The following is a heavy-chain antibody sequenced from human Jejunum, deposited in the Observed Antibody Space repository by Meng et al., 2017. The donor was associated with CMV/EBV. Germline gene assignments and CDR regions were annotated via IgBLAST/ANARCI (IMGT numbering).Heavy chain of an antibody. CDR2: LNGADS. D-gene: IGHD2-15*01. J-gene: IGHJ4*02. CDR3: ARIRSSPGGGD. V-gene: IGHV3-23*01. CDR1: GFIYSNEA. Sequence: SLAASGFIYSNEAMNWLRQAPGKGLEWVASLNGADSHYAESVKGRFTISRDNSKNTLYLQLSSLRVEDTAVYYCARIRSSPGGGDWGQGTQVTVSS.